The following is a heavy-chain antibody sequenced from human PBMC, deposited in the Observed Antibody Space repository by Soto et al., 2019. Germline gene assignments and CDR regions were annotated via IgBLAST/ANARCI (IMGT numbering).Heavy chain of an antibody. Sequence: PSETLSLTCTVSGGSISSGDYYWSWIRQPQGKGLEWIGYFYYSGSTYYNPSLKSRVTISVDTSKNQFSLKLSSVTAADTAVYYCARGYCSSTICYIWDNWFDPWGQGTLVTVS. CDR1: GGSISSGDYY. J-gene: IGHJ5*02. CDR2: FYYSGST. D-gene: IGHD2-2*02. V-gene: IGHV4-30-4*01. CDR3: ARGYCSSTICYIWDNWFDP.